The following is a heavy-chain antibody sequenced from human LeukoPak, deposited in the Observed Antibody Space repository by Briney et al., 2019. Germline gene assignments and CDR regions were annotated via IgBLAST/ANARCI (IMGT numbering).Heavy chain of an antibody. D-gene: IGHD4-17*01. J-gene: IGHJ4*02. CDR1: GGSISSHY. CDR3: ARGKGDYAIYDY. Sequence: SETLSLTCTVSGGSISSHYCSWTRQPAGKGLEWIARIYTSGSTNYNPSLKSRVTISVDKSKNQFSLKLSSVTAADTAVYFCARGKGDYAIYDYWGQGTLVTVSS. V-gene: IGHV4-4*07. CDR2: IYTSGST.